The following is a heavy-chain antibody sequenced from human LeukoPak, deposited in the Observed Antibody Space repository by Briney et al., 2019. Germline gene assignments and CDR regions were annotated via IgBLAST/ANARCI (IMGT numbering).Heavy chain of an antibody. CDR3: ARDRLSIAAAGTYYYYYMDV. J-gene: IGHJ6*03. CDR1: GFTFSSYD. D-gene: IGHD6-13*01. CDR2: IGTAGDT. V-gene: IGHV3-13*01. Sequence: GGSLRLSCAASGFTFSSYDMHWVRQATGKGLEWVSAIGTAGDTYYPGSVKGRFTISRENAKNSLYLQMNSLRAGDTAVYYCARDRLSIAAAGTYYYYYMDVWGKGTTVTVSS.